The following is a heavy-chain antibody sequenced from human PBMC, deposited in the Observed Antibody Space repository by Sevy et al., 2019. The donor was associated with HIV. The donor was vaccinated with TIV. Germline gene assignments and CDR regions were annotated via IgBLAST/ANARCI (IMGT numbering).Heavy chain of an antibody. CDR1: GGSVSNGDYY. CDR3: ASKRGYTHGPFES. J-gene: IGHJ4*02. CDR2: IYYSGSG. Sequence: SETLSLTCDVSGGSVSNGDYYWSWIRQPPGKGLEWFGYIYYSGSGYYNPFLKSRVTISVDTSKNQFSLKLKSVTAADTAIYYCASKRGYTHGPFESCGQGTLVTVSS. D-gene: IGHD5-12*01. V-gene: IGHV4-30-4*01.